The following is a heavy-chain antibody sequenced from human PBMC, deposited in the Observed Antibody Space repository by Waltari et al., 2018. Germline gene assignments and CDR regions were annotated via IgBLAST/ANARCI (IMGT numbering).Heavy chain of an antibody. CDR2: IIHIIGTT. D-gene: IGHD3-22*01. CDR3: ASVHDDYYESSGDCRLDY. V-gene: IGHV1-69*01. Sequence: QVQLVQSGAEVKKPGSSVKVSCKASGGTFSSYAISWVRQAPGQGLEWMGWIIHIIGTTNYAPTSQRSSRTTADVPTIPAYMELRRLRANDTAVYYCASVHDDYYESSGDCRLDYLGQGTLVTVSS. J-gene: IGHJ4*02. CDR1: GGTFSSYA.